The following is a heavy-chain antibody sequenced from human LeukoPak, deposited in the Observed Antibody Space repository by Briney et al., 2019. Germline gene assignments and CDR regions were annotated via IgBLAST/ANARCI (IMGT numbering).Heavy chain of an antibody. CDR2: ISSSGSTI. CDR3: AELGITMIGGV. V-gene: IGHV3-48*04. J-gene: IGHJ6*04. Sequence: GGSLRLSCAASGFTFSNYWMHWVRQAPGKGLGWVSYISSSGSTIYYADSVKGRFTISRDNAKNSLYLQMNSLRAEDTAVYYCAELGITMIGGVWGKGTTVTISS. CDR1: GFTFSNYW. D-gene: IGHD3-10*02.